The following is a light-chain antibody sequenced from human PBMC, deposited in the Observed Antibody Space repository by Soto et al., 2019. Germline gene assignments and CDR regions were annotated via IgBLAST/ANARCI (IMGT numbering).Light chain of an antibody. V-gene: IGLV1-47*01. CDR3: AAWDDSLSCGF. Sequence: QSVLTQPPSASGTPGQRVTISCSGSSSNIGTNYVYWYQQLPGTAPKLLVYRNNQRPSGVPDRFSGSKSGTSASLAISGLRSEDEADYYCAAWDDSLSCGFFGGGTKLTVL. CDR2: RNN. J-gene: IGLJ2*01. CDR1: SSNIGTNY.